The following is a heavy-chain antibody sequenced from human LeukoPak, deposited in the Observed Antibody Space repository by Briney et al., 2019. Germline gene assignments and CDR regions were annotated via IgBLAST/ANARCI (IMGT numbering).Heavy chain of an antibody. D-gene: IGHD2/OR15-2a*01. CDR2: IYTSGST. Sequence: PSETLSLTCTVSGGSISSYYWSWIRQPAGKGLEWIGRIYTSGSTNYNPSLKSRVTMSVDTSKNQFSLKLSSVTAADTAVYYCARKTYYFLWLYCCYYYYYYMDVWGKGTTVTVSS. V-gene: IGHV4-4*07. CDR3: ARKTYYFLWLYCCYYYYYYMDV. CDR1: GGSISSYY. J-gene: IGHJ6*03.